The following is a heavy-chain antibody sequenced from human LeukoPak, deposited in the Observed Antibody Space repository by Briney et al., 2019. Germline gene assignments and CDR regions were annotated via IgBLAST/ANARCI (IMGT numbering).Heavy chain of an antibody. CDR2: IYCSGST. J-gene: IGHJ4*02. CDR3: ARVDPDSRSTLEVFDY. Sequence: SETQSLTCTVSGGSISSYYWSWSRQPPGKGLEWIGYIYCSGSTNYNPSLKSRVTISVDTSKNQFSLKLSSVTAADTAVYYCARVDPDSRSTLEVFDYWGQGTLVTVSS. D-gene: IGHD6-6*01. CDR1: GGSISSYY. V-gene: IGHV4-59*01.